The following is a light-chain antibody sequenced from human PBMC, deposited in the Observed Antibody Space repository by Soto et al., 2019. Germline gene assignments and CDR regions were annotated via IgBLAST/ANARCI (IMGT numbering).Light chain of an antibody. Sequence: QSVLTQPPSASASLGASVKLTCTLSSGHNSYAIAWHQQQPEKGPRYLMKLNSDGSHSKGDGIPDRFSGSSSGAERYLTXXXXQXXXXXXYYCQTWSTDIRVFGGGTKLTVL. CDR1: SGHNSYA. V-gene: IGLV4-69*01. CDR3: QTWSTDIRV. CDR2: LNSDGSH. J-gene: IGLJ3*02.